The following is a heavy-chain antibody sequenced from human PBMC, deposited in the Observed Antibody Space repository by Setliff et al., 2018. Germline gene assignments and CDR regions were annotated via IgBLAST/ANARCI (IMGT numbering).Heavy chain of an antibody. CDR3: ARTGTYRYFDY. V-gene: IGHV4-39*01. CDR2: IYYRGDT. J-gene: IGHJ4*02. Sequence: PGESSPSETLSLTCTVSGASLSSGTYYWGWIRQPPGKGLEWIGRIYYRGDTYYNASLKGRLTISVDTAQNQFSLRLTSVTAADTAVYYCARTGTYRYFDYWGQGALVTVSS. CDR1: GASLSSGTYY. D-gene: IGHD1-1*01.